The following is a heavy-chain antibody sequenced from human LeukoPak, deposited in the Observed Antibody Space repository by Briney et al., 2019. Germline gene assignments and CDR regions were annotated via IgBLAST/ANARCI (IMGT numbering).Heavy chain of an antibody. CDR3: ARRGDY. J-gene: IGHJ4*02. CDR2: IYYSGST. CDR1: GGSISSNCYH. V-gene: IGHV4-39*01. Sequence: SETLSLTCTVSGGSISSNCYHWGWIRQPPGKGLEWFGSIYYSGSTYYSPSLKSRVTISLDTSKNQFSLKLTSVTAADTVVYYCARRGDYWGQGTLVTVSS. D-gene: IGHD3-10*01.